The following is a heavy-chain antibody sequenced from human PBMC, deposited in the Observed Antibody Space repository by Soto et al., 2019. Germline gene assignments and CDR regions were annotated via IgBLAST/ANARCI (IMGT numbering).Heavy chain of an antibody. D-gene: IGHD6-19*01. Sequence: NPGGSLRLSCAASGFTFSSYSMNWVRQAPGKGLEWVSSISSSSSYIYYAESVKGRFTISRDNAKNSLYLQMNSLRAEDTAVYYCARESALAVAGNYGYWGQGALVTVSS. CDR3: ARESALAVAGNYGY. J-gene: IGHJ4*02. V-gene: IGHV3-21*01. CDR1: GFTFSSYS. CDR2: ISSSSSYI.